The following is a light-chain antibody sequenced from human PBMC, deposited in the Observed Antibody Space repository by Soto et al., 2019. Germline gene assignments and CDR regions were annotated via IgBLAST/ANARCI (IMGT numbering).Light chain of an antibody. J-gene: IGLJ2*01. Sequence: QSVLTQPPSVSEAPRQRVTISCSGSSSNIGNNAVHWYQQLPGKAPKLLIYYDDLLPSGVSDRFSGSKSGTSASLAISGLQSEDEADYYCAAWDDSLNGVVFGGGTKVTVL. CDR1: SSNIGNNA. V-gene: IGLV1-36*01. CDR2: YDD. CDR3: AAWDDSLNGVV.